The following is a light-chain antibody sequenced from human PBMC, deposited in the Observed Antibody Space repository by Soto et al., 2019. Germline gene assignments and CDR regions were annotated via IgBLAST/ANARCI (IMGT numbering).Light chain of an antibody. CDR2: GAS. V-gene: IGKV3-15*01. CDR3: QQYNNWPALT. CDR1: QSVSSN. Sequence: IVLTQSPGTLSLSPGERATLSCRASQSVSSNLAWYQQKPGQAPRLLIYGASTRATGIPARFSGSGSGTEFTLTISSLQSEDFAVYYCQQYNNWPALTFGGGTKVDI. J-gene: IGKJ4*01.